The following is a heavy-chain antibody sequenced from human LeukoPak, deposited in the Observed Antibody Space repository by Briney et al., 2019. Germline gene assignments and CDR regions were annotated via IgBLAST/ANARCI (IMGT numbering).Heavy chain of an antibody. CDR3: ARSPSGYSGYDPVYY. V-gene: IGHV1-69*13. Sequence: SVKVSCKASGGTFSSYAISWVRQAPGQGLEWMGGIIPIFGTANYAQKFQGRVTITADESTNTAYMELSSLRSEDTAVYYCARSPSGYSGYDPVYYWGQGTLVTVSS. CDR2: IIPIFGTA. CDR1: GGTFSSYA. D-gene: IGHD5-12*01. J-gene: IGHJ4*02.